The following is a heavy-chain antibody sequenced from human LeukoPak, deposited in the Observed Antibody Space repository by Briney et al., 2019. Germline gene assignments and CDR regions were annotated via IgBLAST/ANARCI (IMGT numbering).Heavy chain of an antibody. CDR1: GFTFSSYA. V-gene: IGHV3-30*04. Sequence: PGGSLRLSCAASGFTFSSYAMHWVRQAPGKGLEWVAVISYDGSNKYYADSVKGRFTISRDNSKNTLYLQMNSLRAEDTAVYYRARGYSFDYWGQGTLVTVSS. J-gene: IGHJ4*02. CDR3: ARGYSFDY. D-gene: IGHD1-26*01. CDR2: ISYDGSNK.